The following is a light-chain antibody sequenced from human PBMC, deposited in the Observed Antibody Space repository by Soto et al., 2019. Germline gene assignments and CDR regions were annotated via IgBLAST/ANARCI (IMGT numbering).Light chain of an antibody. CDR3: QSYDGSLCGSV. J-gene: IGLJ2*01. Sequence: QTVVTQPPSVSGAPGQRVTISCTGSSSNTGAGYDVHWYQQLPGTAPKLLIYRNTNRPSGVPDRFSGSKSGTSASLAITGLQAEDEGDYYCQSYDGSLCGSVFGGGTKLTVL. CDR1: SSNTGAGYD. CDR2: RNT. V-gene: IGLV1-40*01.